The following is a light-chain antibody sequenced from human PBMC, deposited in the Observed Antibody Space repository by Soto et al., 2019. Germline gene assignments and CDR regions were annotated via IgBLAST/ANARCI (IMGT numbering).Light chain of an antibody. CDR2: GAS. CDR3: QQYDTSPPT. V-gene: IGKV3-20*01. J-gene: IGKJ3*01. CDR1: QSISSTY. Sequence: EIVLTQSPGTLSLSPGESATLSCRASQSISSTYLAWYQQKLGQAPRLLIYGASRRATGILDRFSGSESGTDFTLTISRLEPEDFAVYYCQQYDTSPPTFGPGTKVDIK.